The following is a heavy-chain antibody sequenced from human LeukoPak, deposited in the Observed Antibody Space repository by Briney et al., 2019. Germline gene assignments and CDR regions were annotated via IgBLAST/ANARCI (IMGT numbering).Heavy chain of an antibody. J-gene: IGHJ3*02. Sequence: PGGSLRLSCTTSGLRFSRYNFNWVRQAPGKGLEWLSYISTTSETIFYGDSVKGRLNISRDNAKNLLYLQMNSLRAEDTAVYFCATYHDTTGYFKEAFEMWGQGTFVTVSS. D-gene: IGHD3-22*01. CDR1: GLRFSRYN. V-gene: IGHV3-48*01. CDR2: ISTTSETI. CDR3: ATYHDTTGYFKEAFEM.